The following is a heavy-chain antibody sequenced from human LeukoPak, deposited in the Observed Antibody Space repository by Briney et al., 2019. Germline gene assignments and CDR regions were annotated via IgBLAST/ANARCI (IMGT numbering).Heavy chain of an antibody. CDR1: GFTFSSYW. D-gene: IGHD3-16*02. V-gene: IGHV3-7*01. Sequence: PGGSLRLSCAASGFTFSSYWMSWVRQAPGKGLEWVANIKQDGSEKYYVDSVKGRFTISRDNAKNSLYLQMNSLRAEDTAVYYCARDFESYQSKYRHTTFFDYWGQGTLVTVSS. J-gene: IGHJ4*02. CDR3: ARDFESYQSKYRHTTFFDY. CDR2: IKQDGSEK.